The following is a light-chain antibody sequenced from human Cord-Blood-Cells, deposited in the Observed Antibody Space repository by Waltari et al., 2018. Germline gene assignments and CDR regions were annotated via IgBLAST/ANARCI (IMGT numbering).Light chain of an antibody. Sequence: DIQMTQSPSSLSASVGDRVTITCRASRSISSYLNWYQQKPGKAPKLLIYAASSLQSGVPSRFSGSGSGTDFTLTISSLQPEDFATYYCQQSYSGLTFGGGTKVEIK. J-gene: IGKJ4*01. CDR1: RSISSY. CDR2: AAS. V-gene: IGKV1-39*01. CDR3: QQSYSGLT.